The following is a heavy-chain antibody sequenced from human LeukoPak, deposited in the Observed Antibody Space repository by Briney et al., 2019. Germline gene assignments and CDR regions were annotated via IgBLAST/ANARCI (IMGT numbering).Heavy chain of an antibody. D-gene: IGHD4-11*01. CDR3: ARGESPVNTFDC. CDR1: GFTFGSYS. CDR2: ISSSSSYI. J-gene: IGHJ4*02. V-gene: IGHV3-21*01. Sequence: GGSLRLSCAASGFTFGSYSMNWVRQAPGKGLEWVSSISSSSSYIYYADSVKGRFTISRDNAKNSLYLQMNSLRAEDTAVYYCARGESPVNTFDCWGQGTLVTVSS.